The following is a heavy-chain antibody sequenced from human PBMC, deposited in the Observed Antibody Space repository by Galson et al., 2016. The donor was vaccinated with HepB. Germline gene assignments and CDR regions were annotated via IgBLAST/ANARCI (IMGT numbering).Heavy chain of an antibody. CDR2: IIPIFGTA. J-gene: IGHJ6*02. V-gene: IGHV1-69*06. Sequence: SVKVSCKAFGGTFSSYVISWVRQAPGQGLEWMGGIIPIFGTAEYAQKFQGRDTITADKSTSTAYMELSSLRSEDTAVYYCARDGRVRGVLDYYYGMDVWGQGTTVTVTS. CDR1: GGTFSSYV. CDR3: ARDGRVRGVLDYYYGMDV. D-gene: IGHD3-10*01.